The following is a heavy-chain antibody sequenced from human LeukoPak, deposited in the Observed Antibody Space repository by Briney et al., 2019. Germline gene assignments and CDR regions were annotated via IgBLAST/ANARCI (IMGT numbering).Heavy chain of an antibody. CDR3: AKCLAATGWCYFDY. CDR2: ISGSSENT. J-gene: IGHJ4*02. CDR1: GFIFSNFA. V-gene: IGHV3-23*01. D-gene: IGHD1-14*01. Sequence: GGSLRLSCAASGFIFSNFAMSWVRQAPGKGPEWVSSISGSSENTYYAESVGGRFTISRDNSKNTLDLQMHSLRAEDTAVYYCAKCLAATGWCYFDYWGQGTLVSVSS.